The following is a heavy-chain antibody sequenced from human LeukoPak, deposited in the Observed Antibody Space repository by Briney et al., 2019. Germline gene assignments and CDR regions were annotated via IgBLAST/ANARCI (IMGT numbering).Heavy chain of an antibody. J-gene: IGHJ5*02. Sequence: PSETLSLTCTVSGGSISSANYYWGWIRQPPGKGLEWIGSAYYSGTTYYHPSLESRVTISVDTSKNQFSLKLSSVTAADTAVYYCARLYGPWFDPWGQGTLVTVSS. D-gene: IGHD2-2*02. CDR3: ARLYGPWFDP. CDR1: GGSISSANYY. V-gene: IGHV4-39*01. CDR2: AYYSGTT.